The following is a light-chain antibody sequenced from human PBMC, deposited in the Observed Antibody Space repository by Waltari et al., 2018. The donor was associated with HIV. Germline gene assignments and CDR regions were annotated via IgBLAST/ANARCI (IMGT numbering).Light chain of an antibody. Sequence: QSALTQPASVSGSPGQALTISCTATSSDVAVYDYASWSHQHPGKAPKLMIYEVSNRPSGVSNRFSGSKSGNTASLTISGLQAEDEADYYCSSYTSSTTPYVFGTGTKVTVL. V-gene: IGLV2-14*01. CDR1: SSDVAVYDY. CDR3: SSYTSSTTPYV. CDR2: EVS. J-gene: IGLJ1*01.